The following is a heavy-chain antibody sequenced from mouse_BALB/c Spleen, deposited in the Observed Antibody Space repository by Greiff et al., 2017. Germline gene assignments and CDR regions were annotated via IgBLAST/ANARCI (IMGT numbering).Heavy chain of an antibody. J-gene: IGHJ2*01. V-gene: IGHV3-6*02. CDR2: ISYDGSN. D-gene: IGHD2-2*01. Sequence: EVKLMESGPGLVKPSQSLSLTCSVTGYSITSGYYWNWIRQFPGNKLEWMGYISYDGSNNYNPSLKNRISITRDTSKNQFFLKLNSVTTEDTATYYCAREGYGYDTDYWGQGTTLTVSS. CDR3: AREGYGYDTDY. CDR1: GYSITSGYY.